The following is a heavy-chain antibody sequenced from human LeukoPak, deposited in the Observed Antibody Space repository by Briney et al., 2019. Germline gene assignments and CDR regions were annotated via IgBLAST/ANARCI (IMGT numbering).Heavy chain of an antibody. Sequence: NPSETLSLTCAVYGGSFSGYYWSWIRQPPGKGLEWIGEINHSGSTNYNPSLKSRVTISVDTSKNQFSLKLSSVTAADTAVYYCARGPLRYFDWLLRSYYFDYWGQGTLVTVSS. V-gene: IGHV4-34*01. J-gene: IGHJ4*02. D-gene: IGHD3-9*01. CDR3: ARGPLRYFDWLLRSYYFDY. CDR1: GGSFSGYY. CDR2: INHSGST.